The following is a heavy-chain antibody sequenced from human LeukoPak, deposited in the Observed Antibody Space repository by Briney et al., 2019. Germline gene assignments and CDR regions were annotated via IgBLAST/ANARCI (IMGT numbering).Heavy chain of an antibody. V-gene: IGHV3-7*04. CDR1: GFTVSSNY. J-gene: IGHJ6*02. Sequence: PGGSLRLSCAASGFTVSSNYMTWVRQAPGKGLQWVANINQDGSEMYYVDSVKGRFTISRDNAKNLLYLQMSSLRAEDTAVYYCARSAGEIYYYYGMNVWGQGTTVTVSS. CDR2: INQDGSEM. CDR3: ARSAGEIYYYYGMNV. D-gene: IGHD3-16*01.